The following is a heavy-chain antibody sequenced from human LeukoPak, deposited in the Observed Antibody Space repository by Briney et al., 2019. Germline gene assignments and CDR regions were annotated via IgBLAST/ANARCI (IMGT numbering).Heavy chain of an antibody. D-gene: IGHD1-26*01. J-gene: IGHJ4*02. CDR1: GFTFSSYS. CDR2: ISSSSSYI. V-gene: IGHV3-21*01. CDR3: ARGDGSSHFDY. Sequence: GGSLRLSCAASGFTFSSYSMNWVRQAPGKGLEWVSSISSSSSYIYYADSVKGRFTISRDNAKNSLYPQMNSLRAEDTAVYYCARGDGSSHFDYWGQGTLVTVSS.